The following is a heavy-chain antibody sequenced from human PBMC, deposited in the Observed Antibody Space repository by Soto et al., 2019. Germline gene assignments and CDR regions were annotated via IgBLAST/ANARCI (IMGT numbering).Heavy chain of an antibody. CDR1: GFTFSSYG. D-gene: IGHD3-10*01. Sequence: QVQLVESGGGVVQPGRSLRLSCAASGFTFSSYGMHWVRQAPGKGLEWVAVIWYDGSNKYYADSVKGRFPISRDNSKNTLYLQMNSLRDEATAGYYCARLQTRVFGDYDYWGQGTLVTVSS. V-gene: IGHV3-33*01. CDR3: ARLQTRVFGDYDY. CDR2: IWYDGSNK. J-gene: IGHJ4*02.